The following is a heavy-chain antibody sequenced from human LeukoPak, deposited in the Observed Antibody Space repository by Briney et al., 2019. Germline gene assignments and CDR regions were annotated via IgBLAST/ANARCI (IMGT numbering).Heavy chain of an antibody. Sequence: PSETLSLTCTVSGGSISSYYWSWTRQPPGKGLGWIGYGFYTGSTNYNPSLKSRFTISVDTSNNQFSLKLSSVTAADTAVYYCASEYCSSTSCYFDYWGQGNLVTVSS. D-gene: IGHD2-2*01. J-gene: IGHJ4*02. CDR2: GFYTGST. CDR1: GGSISSYY. V-gene: IGHV4-59*01. CDR3: ASEYCSSTSCYFDY.